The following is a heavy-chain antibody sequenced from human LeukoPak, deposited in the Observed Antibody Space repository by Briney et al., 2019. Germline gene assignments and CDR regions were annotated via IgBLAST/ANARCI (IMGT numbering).Heavy chain of an antibody. V-gene: IGHV3-30*18. CDR1: GFTFSSYG. D-gene: IGHD2-15*01. CDR3: AKDLRYCSGGSCYPDFDY. Sequence: PGGSLRLSCAASGFTFSSYGMHWVRQAPGKGLEWVAVISYDGSNKYYADSVKGRFTISRDNSKNTLYLQMNSLRAGDTAVYYCAKDLRYCSGGSCYPDFDYWGQGTLVTVSS. J-gene: IGHJ4*02. CDR2: ISYDGSNK.